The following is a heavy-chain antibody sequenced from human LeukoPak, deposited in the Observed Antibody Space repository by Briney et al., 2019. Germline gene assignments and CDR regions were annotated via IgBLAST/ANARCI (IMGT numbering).Heavy chain of an antibody. D-gene: IGHD4-23*01. Sequence: SGGSLRLSCAASGFTVSSNYMSWVRQAPGKGLEWVSGFSASDGSRYYADSVKGRFTISRDNSKNTLYLQMNSLRAEDTAVYYCAKNIGGFDYWGQGTLVTVSS. J-gene: IGHJ4*02. CDR1: GFTVSSNY. CDR2: FSASDGSR. V-gene: IGHV3-23*01. CDR3: AKNIGGFDY.